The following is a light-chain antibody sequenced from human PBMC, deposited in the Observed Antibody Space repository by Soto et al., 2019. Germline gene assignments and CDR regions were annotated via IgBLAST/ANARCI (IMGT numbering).Light chain of an antibody. CDR2: DAS. V-gene: IGKV1-5*01. Sequence: DIQMTQSPSTLSASVGDRVTITCRATQSINRYLAWYQQKPGKAPKLLIYDASMLESGVPSRFSGNASGTEFMLTISSLQPEDFATYYGQRYNSYPLTFGGGTKVENK. CDR3: QRYNSYPLT. CDR1: QSINRY. J-gene: IGKJ4*01.